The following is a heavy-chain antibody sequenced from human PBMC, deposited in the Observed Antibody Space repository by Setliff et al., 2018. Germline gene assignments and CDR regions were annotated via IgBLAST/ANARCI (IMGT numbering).Heavy chain of an antibody. Sequence: GSLRLSCAASGFTFSSYSMNWVRQAPGKGLEWVANIKQDGSEKYYVDSVKGRFTISRDNAKNSLYLQMSSLRAEDTAVYYCARETLPYYFDYWGQGTLVTSPQ. V-gene: IGHV3-7*01. CDR3: ARETLPYYFDY. CDR1: GFTFSSYS. CDR2: IKQDGSEK. J-gene: IGHJ4*02.